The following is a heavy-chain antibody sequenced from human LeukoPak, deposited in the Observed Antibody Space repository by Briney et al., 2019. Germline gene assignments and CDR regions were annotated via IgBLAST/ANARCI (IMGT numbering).Heavy chain of an antibody. J-gene: IGHJ4*02. D-gene: IGHD4-17*01. CDR1: GFTFSSYG. V-gene: IGHV3-30*02. Sequence: GGSRRLSWAASGFTFSSYGMHWVRQAPGKGLGWVAVIWYDGSNKYYADSVKGRFTISRDNSKNTLYLQMNSLRAEDTAVYYCAKDKTENYDYGDYNFDYWGQGTLVTVSS. CDR2: IWYDGSNK. CDR3: AKDKTENYDYGDYNFDY.